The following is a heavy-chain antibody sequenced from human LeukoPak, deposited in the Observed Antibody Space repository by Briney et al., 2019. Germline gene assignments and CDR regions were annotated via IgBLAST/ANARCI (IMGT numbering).Heavy chain of an antibody. D-gene: IGHD3-22*01. CDR1: KFTFSNYA. CDR2: ISSDGGGT. Sequence: GGSLRLSCAASKFTFSNYAMSWVRQAPGKGLEWVSGISSDGGGTNYAESVKGRFTISRDISKNTLCLQMNSLRAEDTAVYYCAKGYYDSALRWFDPWGQGTLVTVSS. V-gene: IGHV3-23*01. J-gene: IGHJ5*02. CDR3: AKGYYDSALRWFDP.